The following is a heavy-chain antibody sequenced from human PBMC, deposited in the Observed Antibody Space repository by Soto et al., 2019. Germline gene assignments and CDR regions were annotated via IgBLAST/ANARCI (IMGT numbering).Heavy chain of an antibody. D-gene: IGHD3-16*01. V-gene: IGHV3-74*01. J-gene: IGHJ4*02. CDR1: GFNFRSYW. Sequence: EVQLVESGGGLVQPGGSRRLSCAASGFNFRSYWMHWVRQAPGKGLEWVSHINSGGTDTSYADSVKGRFTISKDSAQGTLYLQMNSLRVEDTAVYYCARAGGGFDYWGRGTLVTVSS. CDR3: ARAGGGFDY. CDR2: INSGGTDT.